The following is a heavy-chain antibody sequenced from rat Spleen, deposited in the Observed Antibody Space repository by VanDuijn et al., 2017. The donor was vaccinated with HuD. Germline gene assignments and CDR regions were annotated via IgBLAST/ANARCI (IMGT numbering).Heavy chain of an antibody. Sequence: QVQLKESGPGLVQPSQTPSLTCSVSGFSLTSYDIHWVRQPPGKGLEWMGVIWGNGKTYYNSVLKSRLSISRDTSKSQVFLKIYSLQTEDTAIYFCTREGHTMDRATYWFVYWGQGTLVTVSS. J-gene: IGHJ3*01. CDR2: IWGNGKT. V-gene: IGHV2-13*01. D-gene: IGHD1-9*01. CDR3: TREGHTMDRATYWFVY. CDR1: GFSLTSYD.